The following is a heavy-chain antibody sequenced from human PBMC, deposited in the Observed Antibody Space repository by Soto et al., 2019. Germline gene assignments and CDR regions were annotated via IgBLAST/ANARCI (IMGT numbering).Heavy chain of an antibody. CDR3: ARVDSYDFWTCYGYVMDF. CDR1: GYTCTSYY. CDR2: INPSGGST. J-gene: IGHJ6*02. V-gene: IGHV1-46*01. Sequence: ASLKVSCKASGYTCTSYYMHWVLQAPGQGLEWMGIINPSGGSTSYAQKFQGRVTMTRDTSTSTVYMELSSLRSEDTAVYYCARVDSYDFWTCYGYVMDFWGQRTTFTGSS. D-gene: IGHD3-3*01.